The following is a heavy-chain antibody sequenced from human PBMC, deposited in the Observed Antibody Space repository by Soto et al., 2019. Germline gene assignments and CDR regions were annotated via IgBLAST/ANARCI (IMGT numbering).Heavy chain of an antibody. CDR3: ARDSTPSTLYSYGPFDY. D-gene: IGHD5-18*01. V-gene: IGHV3-30-3*01. CDR2: MSYDGSVI. CDR1: GFTFSNYA. Sequence: HPGGSLRLSCAASGFTFSNYAMHWVRQAPGKGLEWEALMSYDGSVIYYAASVKGRFTISRDNPKNTLYLQMNSLKAEDTAVFFCARDSTPSTLYSYGPFDYWGQGALVTVSS. J-gene: IGHJ4*02.